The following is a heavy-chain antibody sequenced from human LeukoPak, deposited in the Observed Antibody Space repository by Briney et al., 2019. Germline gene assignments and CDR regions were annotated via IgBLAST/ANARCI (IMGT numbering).Heavy chain of an antibody. D-gene: IGHD7-27*01. CDR1: GFTFGDYT. CDR2: IRSKAYGGTT. Sequence: GGSLRLSCTVSGFTFGDYTMSWFRQAPGKGLEWVGFIRSKAYGGTTEYAASVKGRFTISRDDSKSIAYLQMNSLRTEDTAVYYCTRNMLGIAWFDPWGQGTLVTVSS. J-gene: IGHJ5*02. CDR3: TRNMLGIAWFDP. V-gene: IGHV3-49*03.